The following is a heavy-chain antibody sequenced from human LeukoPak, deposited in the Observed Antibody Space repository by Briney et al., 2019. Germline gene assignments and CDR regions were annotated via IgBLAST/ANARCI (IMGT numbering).Heavy chain of an antibody. CDR1: GFTFSSYG. J-gene: IGHJ3*02. CDR2: ISYDGSNK. V-gene: IGHV3-30*18. Sequence: PGGSLRLSCAASGFTFSSYGIHWVRQAPGKGLEWVAVISYDGSNKYYADSVKGRFTISRDNSKNTLYLQMNSLRAEDTAVYYCAKGYRSTPYLDIWGQGTMVTVSS. D-gene: IGHD6-13*01. CDR3: AKGYRSTPYLDI.